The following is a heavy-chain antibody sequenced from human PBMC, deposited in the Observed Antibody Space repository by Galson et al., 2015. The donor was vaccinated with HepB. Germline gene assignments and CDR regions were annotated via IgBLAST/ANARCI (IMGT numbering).Heavy chain of an antibody. D-gene: IGHD4-17*01. J-gene: IGHJ4*02. CDR1: GFTFSNVW. Sequence: SLRLSCAASGFTFSNVWMSWVRQAPGKGLEWIGRIKSKADGGTSDCAAPVKGRFTISRDDWRNTPYLQMNNLRTEDSAVYYCATGVDYGDYTGSGWGQGTLVTVSS. CDR2: IKSKADGGTS. V-gene: IGHV3-15*01. CDR3: ATGVDYGDYTGSG.